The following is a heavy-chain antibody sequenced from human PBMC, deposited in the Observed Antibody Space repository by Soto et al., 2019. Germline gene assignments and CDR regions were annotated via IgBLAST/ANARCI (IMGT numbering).Heavy chain of an antibody. CDR2: INPGSGTT. D-gene: IGHD4-17*01. J-gene: IGHJ4*02. Sequence: QVQLVQSGAEVKKPGASVKVSCKASGYTFTSYYIHWVRQAPGQGLAWMGIINPGSGTTSYAQKFQGRVTMTRDTSTSTVYMELSSLRSEDTAVYYCARAPTVNNYFDHWGQGTLVTVSS. V-gene: IGHV1-46*01. CDR1: GYTFTSYY. CDR3: ARAPTVNNYFDH.